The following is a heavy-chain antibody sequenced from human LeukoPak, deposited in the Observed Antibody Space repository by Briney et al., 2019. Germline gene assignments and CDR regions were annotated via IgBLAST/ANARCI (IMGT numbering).Heavy chain of an antibody. CDR3: ARDYLYVWGGYRYGFDY. Sequence: SETLSLTCAVYGGSFSGYYWSWIRQPPGKGLEWIGEINHSGSTNYNPSLKSRVTISVDTSKNQFSPKLSSVTAADTAVYYCARDYLYVWGGYRYGFDYWGQGTLVTVSS. J-gene: IGHJ4*02. D-gene: IGHD3-16*02. V-gene: IGHV4-34*01. CDR1: GGSFSGYY. CDR2: INHSGST.